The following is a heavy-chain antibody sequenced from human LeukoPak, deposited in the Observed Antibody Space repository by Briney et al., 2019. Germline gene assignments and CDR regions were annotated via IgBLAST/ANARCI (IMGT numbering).Heavy chain of an antibody. Sequence: LETLSLTCTVSVGSITVFYWTCVRHPPGKGLEWIGYIYYSVTTKYTPSLTGRVSMSVDTTRSQFSLNITSVTPADTAVYYCTRLGDEIAVSGLKYYHYCHTDVWGSGTPVAVSS. J-gene: IGHJ6*03. CDR1: VGSITVFY. CDR3: TRLGDEIAVSGLKYYHYCHTDV. D-gene: IGHD6-19*01. CDR2: IYYSVTT. V-gene: IGHV4-59*01.